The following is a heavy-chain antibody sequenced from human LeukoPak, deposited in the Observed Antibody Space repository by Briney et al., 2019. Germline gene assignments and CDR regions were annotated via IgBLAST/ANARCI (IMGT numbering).Heavy chain of an antibody. CDR3: ARDLDPSKWELLLGYYYYGMDV. CDR1: GFTFSSYA. CDR2: ISYDGSNK. J-gene: IGHJ6*02. D-gene: IGHD1-26*01. V-gene: IGHV3-30-3*01. Sequence: GGSLRLSCAASGFTFSSYAMHWVRQAPGKGLEWVAVISYDGSNKYYADSVKGRFTISRDNSKNTLYLQMNSLRAEDTAVYYCARDLDPSKWELLLGYYYYGMDVWGQGTTVTVSS.